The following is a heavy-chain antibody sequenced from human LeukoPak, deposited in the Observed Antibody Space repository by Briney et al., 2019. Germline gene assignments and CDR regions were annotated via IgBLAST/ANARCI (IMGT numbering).Heavy chain of an antibody. CDR2: IIPIFGTA. Sequence: SVKVSCTASGGTFSSYAISWVRQAPGQGLEWMGGIIPIFGTANYAQKFQGRVTITADESTSTAYMELSSLGSEDTAVYYCARTTVVWYYFDYWGQGTLVTVSS. CDR1: GGTFSSYA. V-gene: IGHV1-69*13. D-gene: IGHD4-23*01. J-gene: IGHJ4*02. CDR3: ARTTVVWYYFDY.